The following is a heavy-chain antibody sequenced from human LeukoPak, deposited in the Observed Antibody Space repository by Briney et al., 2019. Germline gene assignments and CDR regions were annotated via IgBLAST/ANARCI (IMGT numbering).Heavy chain of an antibody. CDR1: GGSISSSTW. V-gene: IGHV4-4*02. CDR3: ARTNYYDILTGLDY. D-gene: IGHD3-9*01. J-gene: IGHJ4*02. CDR2: IYHSGST. Sequence: SETLSLTCAVSGGSISSSTWWSWVRQPPGKGLEWIGEIYHSGSTNYNPSLKSRVTISVDKSKNQFSLKLGSVTAADTAVYYCARTNYYDILTGLDYWGQGTLVTVSS.